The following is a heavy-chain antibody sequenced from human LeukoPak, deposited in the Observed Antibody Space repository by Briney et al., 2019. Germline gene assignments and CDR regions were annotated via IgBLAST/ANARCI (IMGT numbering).Heavy chain of an antibody. Sequence: PSETLSLTCAVYGGSFSSYYWGWIRQPPGKGLEWIGSIYYSGSTYYNPSLKSRVTISVDTSKNQFSLKLSSVTAADTAVYYCARQPIVVVINYYMDVWGKGTTVTVSS. CDR2: IYYSGST. CDR1: GGSFSSYY. V-gene: IGHV4-39*01. J-gene: IGHJ6*03. CDR3: ARQPIVVVINYYMDV. D-gene: IGHD3-22*01.